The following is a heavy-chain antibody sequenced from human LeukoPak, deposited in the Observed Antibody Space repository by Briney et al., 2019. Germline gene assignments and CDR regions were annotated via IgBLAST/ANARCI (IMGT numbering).Heavy chain of an antibody. CDR3: AKQALRLFDY. CDR2: ISGSGGST. J-gene: IGHJ4*02. V-gene: IGHV3-23*01. CDR1: GSTFLISD. D-gene: IGHD4-17*01. Sequence: GGSLRLSCAASGSTFLISDMNWVRQAPGKGLEWVSAISGSGGSTYYADSVKGRFTISRDNSKNTLYLQMNSLKAEDTAVYYCAKQALRLFDYWGQGTLVTVSS.